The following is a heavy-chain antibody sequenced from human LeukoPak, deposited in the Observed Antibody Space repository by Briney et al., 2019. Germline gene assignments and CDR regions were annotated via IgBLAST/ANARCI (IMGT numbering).Heavy chain of an antibody. CDR2: IYPGDSDT. J-gene: IGHJ4*02. Sequence: GGSLQISCKGSGYSFTSYWIGGVRQLPGKGLEGRGIIYPGDSDTRYSPSFQGQVTISADKSISTAYLQWSSLKASDTAMYYCATYGSGSTYYFDYWGQGTLVTVSS. D-gene: IGHD3-10*01. V-gene: IGHV5-51*01. CDR3: ATYGSGSTYYFDY. CDR1: GYSFTSYW.